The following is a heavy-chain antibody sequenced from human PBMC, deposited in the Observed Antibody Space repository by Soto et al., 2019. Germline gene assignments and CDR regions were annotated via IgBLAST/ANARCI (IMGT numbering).Heavy chain of an antibody. J-gene: IGHJ6*02. CDR3: AADPVVVTAVRDWGAYYYYGMDV. D-gene: IGHD2-21*02. CDR2: IVVGSGNT. V-gene: IGHV1-58*01. Sequence: VASVKVSCKASGFTFTSSAGQWVRQARGQRLEWIGWIVVGSGNTNYAQKFQERVTITRDMSTSTAYMELSSLRSEDTAVYYCAADPVVVTAVRDWGAYYYYGMDVWGQGTTVTVSS. CDR1: GFTFTSSA.